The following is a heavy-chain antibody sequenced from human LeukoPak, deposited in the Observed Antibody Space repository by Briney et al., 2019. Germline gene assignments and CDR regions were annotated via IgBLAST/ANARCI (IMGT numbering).Heavy chain of an antibody. Sequence: RASVKVSCKASGYTFTGYYMHWVRQAPGQGLEWMGWINPNSGGTNYAQKFQGRVTMTRDTSISTAYMELSRLRSDDTAVYYCARVGLGYCSGGSCRRSNNWFDPWGQGTLVTVSS. CDR2: INPNSGGT. CDR1: GYTFTGYY. V-gene: IGHV1-2*02. D-gene: IGHD2-15*01. CDR3: ARVGLGYCSGGSCRRSNNWFDP. J-gene: IGHJ5*02.